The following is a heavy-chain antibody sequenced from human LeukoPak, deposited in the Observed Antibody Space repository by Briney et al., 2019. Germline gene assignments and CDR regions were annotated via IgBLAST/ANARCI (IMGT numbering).Heavy chain of an antibody. Sequence: GESLKISCKGSGYSFTSYWIAWVRQMPGKGLEWMAIIYPGDSDTRYSPSFQGQVTMSADKSISTAYLQWSSLKASDIAMYYCARAYGDNEPFDVWGQGTLVTVSS. J-gene: IGHJ4*02. D-gene: IGHD4-17*01. CDR3: ARAYGDNEPFDV. CDR1: GYSFTSYW. V-gene: IGHV5-51*01. CDR2: IYPGDSDT.